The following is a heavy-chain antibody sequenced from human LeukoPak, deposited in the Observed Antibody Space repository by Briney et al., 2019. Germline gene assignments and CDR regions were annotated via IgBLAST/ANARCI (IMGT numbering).Heavy chain of an antibody. D-gene: IGHD5-24*01. Sequence: PGRSLRLSCAASGFTFSSYGMHWVRQAPGKGLEWVALMSCDGGTQFYEDSVKGRFTISRDNSKNTLYLQMNSLRAEDTAVYYCAKGLPHGVRWYYFDYWGQGTLVSVST. CDR2: MSCDGGTQ. J-gene: IGHJ4*02. V-gene: IGHV3-30*18. CDR1: GFTFSSYG. CDR3: AKGLPHGVRWYYFDY.